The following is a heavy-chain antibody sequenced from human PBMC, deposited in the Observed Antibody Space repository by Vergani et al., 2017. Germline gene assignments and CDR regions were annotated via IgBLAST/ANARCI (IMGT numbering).Heavy chain of an antibody. J-gene: IGHJ4*02. D-gene: IGHD3-22*01. CDR1: GGTFSSYT. CDR2: IIPILGIA. V-gene: IGHV1-69*02. CDR3: ASPNNYDDSSGPFDY. Sequence: QVQLVQSGAEVKKPGSSVKVSCKASGGTFSSYTISWVRQAPGQGLEWMGRIIPILGIANYAQKFQGRVTITADKSTSTAYMELSSLRSEDTAVYYCASPNNYDDSSGPFDYWGQGTLVTVSS.